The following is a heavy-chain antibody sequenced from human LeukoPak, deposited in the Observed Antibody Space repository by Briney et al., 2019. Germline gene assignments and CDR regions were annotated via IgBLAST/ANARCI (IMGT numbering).Heavy chain of an antibody. Sequence: SVKVSCKASGGTFSSYAISWVRQAPGQGLEWMGRIIPILGIANYAQKFQGRVTITADKSTSTAYMELSSLRSEDTAVYYCARDSANTAILIDYWGQEPWSPSPQ. CDR1: GGTFSSYA. V-gene: IGHV1-69*04. J-gene: IGHJ4*01. CDR2: IIPILGIA. CDR3: ARDSANTAILIDY. D-gene: IGHD5-18*01.